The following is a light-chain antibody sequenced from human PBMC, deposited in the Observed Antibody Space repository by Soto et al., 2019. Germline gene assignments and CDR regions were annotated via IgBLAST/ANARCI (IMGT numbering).Light chain of an antibody. CDR1: QSVSNN. J-gene: IGKJ1*01. V-gene: IGKV3-15*01. Sequence: EIVMTQSPATLSVSPGERATLSCRASQSVSNNLAWYQKKPGQAPRLLIYGASTRATGIPARFSGGGSGTEFTLTISSLQSEDFAVYYCQQYSHRPPWTFGQGTKVEIK. CDR2: GAS. CDR3: QQYSHRPPWT.